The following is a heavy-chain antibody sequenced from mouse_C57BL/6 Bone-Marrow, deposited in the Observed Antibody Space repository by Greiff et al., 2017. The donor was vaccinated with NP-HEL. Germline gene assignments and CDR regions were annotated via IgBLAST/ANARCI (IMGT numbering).Heavy chain of an antibody. CDR1: GYTFTSYW. J-gene: IGHJ1*03. CDR2: IYPSDSET. Sequence: QVQLQQPGAELVRPGSSVKLSCKASGYTFTSYWMDWVKQRPGQGLEWIGNIYPSDSETHYNQKFKDKATLTVDKSSSTAYMQLSSLTSEDSAVYYCARKGEWYHYATWYFDVWGTGTTVTVSS. CDR3: ARKGEWYHYATWYFDV. D-gene: IGHD1-1*01. V-gene: IGHV1-61*01.